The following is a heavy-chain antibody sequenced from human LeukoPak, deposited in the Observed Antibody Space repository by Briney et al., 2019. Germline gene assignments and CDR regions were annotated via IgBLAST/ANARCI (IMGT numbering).Heavy chain of an antibody. CDR3: AREGYCNNGVCSDLLLPNNY. J-gene: IGHJ4*02. V-gene: IGHV1-69*04. Sequence: PVKASCKASGGTFSSYAISWVRQAPGQGLEWMGRIIPILGIANYAQKFQGRVTITADKSTSTAYMELSSLRSEDTAVYYCAREGYCNNGVCSDLLLPNNYWGQGTLVTVSS. D-gene: IGHD2-8*01. CDR1: GGTFSSYA. CDR2: IIPILGIA.